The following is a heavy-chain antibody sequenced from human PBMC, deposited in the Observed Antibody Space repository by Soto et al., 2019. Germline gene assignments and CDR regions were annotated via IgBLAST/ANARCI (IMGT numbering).Heavy chain of an antibody. Sequence: VGSLRLSCSASDFSVGDAWMRCVRHSPGKWLEWVARIKSETDGRTTDYAEPVKGRFTISRDDSKTTMYLQMNSLKTEDTAVYYGTAAASGNFYSSEGWGQGTPVRVSS. CDR2: IKSETDGRTT. CDR3: TAAASGNFYSSEG. CDR1: DFSVGDAW. J-gene: IGHJ4*03. D-gene: IGHD1-26*01. V-gene: IGHV3-15*01.